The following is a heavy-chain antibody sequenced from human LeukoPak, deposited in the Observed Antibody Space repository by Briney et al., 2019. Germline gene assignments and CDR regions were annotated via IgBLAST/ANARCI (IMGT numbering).Heavy chain of an antibody. Sequence: GGSLRLSCAASGFPFSTYAMTWVRQAPGKGLECASAITGSGDRAFYADSVRGRFSISRDNFRNTLYLQMNSLRAEDTAVYYCAKRYLGASGSYNLDSWGQGTPVTVSS. J-gene: IGHJ4*02. CDR1: GFPFSTYA. CDR3: AKRYLGASGSYNLDS. V-gene: IGHV3-23*01. D-gene: IGHD1-26*01. CDR2: ITGSGDRA.